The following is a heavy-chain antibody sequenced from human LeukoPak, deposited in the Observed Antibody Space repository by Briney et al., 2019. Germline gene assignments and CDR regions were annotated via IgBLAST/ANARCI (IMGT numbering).Heavy chain of an antibody. D-gene: IGHD3-3*01. V-gene: IGHV4-30-4*08. CDR1: GGSISSGDYY. CDR2: IYYSGST. CDR3: AREDFGVANYFDY. J-gene: IGHJ4*02. Sequence: TSQTLSLTCTVSGGSISSGDYYWRWIRQPPGKGLEWIGYIYYSGSTYYNPSLKSRVTISVDTSKNQFSLKLSSVTAADTAVYYCAREDFGVANYFDYWGQGTLVTVSS.